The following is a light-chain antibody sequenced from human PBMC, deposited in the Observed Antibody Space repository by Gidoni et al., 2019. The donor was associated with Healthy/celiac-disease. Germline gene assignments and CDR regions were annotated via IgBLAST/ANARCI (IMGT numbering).Light chain of an antibody. CDR2: AAS. J-gene: IGKJ4*01. CDR1: QGISSY. V-gene: IGKV1-9*01. Sequence: DIQLTQSPSFLSASVGDRVTITCRASQGISSYLAWYQHKPGKAPKLLIYAASTLQSGVPSRFSGSGSGTEFTLTISSLQPEDFATYYCQQLNSYPTFXGXTKVEIK. CDR3: QQLNSYPT.